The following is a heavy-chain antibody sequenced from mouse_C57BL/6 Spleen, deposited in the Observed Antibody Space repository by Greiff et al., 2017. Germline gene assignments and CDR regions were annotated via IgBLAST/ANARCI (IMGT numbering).Heavy chain of an antibody. CDR1: GYTFTSYW. V-gene: IGHV1-64*01. CDR3: ATYGSSPHWYFDV. J-gene: IGHJ1*03. CDR2: IHPNSGST. D-gene: IGHD1-1*01. Sequence: QVHVKQPGAELVKPGASVKLSCKASGYTFTSYWMHWVKQRPGQGLEWIGMIHPNSGSTNYNEKFKSKATLTVDKSSSTAYMQLSSLTSEDSAVYYCATYGSSPHWYFDVWGTGTTVTVSS.